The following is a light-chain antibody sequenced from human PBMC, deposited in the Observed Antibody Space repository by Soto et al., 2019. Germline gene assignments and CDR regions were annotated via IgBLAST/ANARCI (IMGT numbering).Light chain of an antibody. CDR2: EVS. Sequence: ALTQPPSASGSPGQSVTISCTGTSSDVGGYNYVSWYQQHPGKAPKLMIYEVSKRPSGVPDRFSGSKSGNTASLTVSGLQAEDEADYYCNSYAGSKACVFGTGPKVTV. V-gene: IGLV2-8*01. J-gene: IGLJ1*01. CDR1: SSDVGGYNY. CDR3: NSYAGSKACV.